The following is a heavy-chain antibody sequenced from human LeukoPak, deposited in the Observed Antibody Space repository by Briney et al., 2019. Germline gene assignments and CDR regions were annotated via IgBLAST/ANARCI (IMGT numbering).Heavy chain of an antibody. CDR1: GYTFTSYG. CDR3: ARELGYCSGGSCGWFDP. Sequence: ASVKVSCKASGYTFTSYGISWERQAPGQGLEWMGWISAYNGNTNYAQKLQGRVTMTTDTSTSTAYMELRSLRSDDTAVYYCARELGYCSGGSCGWFDPWGQGTLVTASS. J-gene: IGHJ5*01. V-gene: IGHV1-18*04. CDR2: ISAYNGNT. D-gene: IGHD2-15*01.